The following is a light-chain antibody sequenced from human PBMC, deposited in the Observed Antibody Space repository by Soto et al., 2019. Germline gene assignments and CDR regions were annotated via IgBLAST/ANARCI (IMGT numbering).Light chain of an antibody. CDR3: QQYGSSPMYT. CDR2: GES. Sequence: EIVLTQSPGTLSLSPGERATLSCRASQSVSSNYLAWYQQKPGQAPRLLIYGESSRATDIPDRFRGSGSGTDFTVHISRLVPEDFAVYYCQQYGSSPMYTFGQGTKLEIK. J-gene: IGKJ2*01. V-gene: IGKV3-20*01. CDR1: QSVSSNY.